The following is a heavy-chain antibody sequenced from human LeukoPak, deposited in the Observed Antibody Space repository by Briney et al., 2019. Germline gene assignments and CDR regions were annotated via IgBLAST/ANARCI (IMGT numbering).Heavy chain of an antibody. D-gene: IGHD2-15*01. CDR2: IYHSGST. Sequence: SETLSLTCAVSGGSISSSSWWSWVRQPPGKGLEWIGEIYHSGSTIYNPSLKSRVTISVDKSKNQFSLKLSSVTAADTAVYYCASLCSGGSCYWDYWGQGTLVTVSS. V-gene: IGHV4-4*02. CDR1: GGSISSSSW. J-gene: IGHJ4*02. CDR3: ASLCSGGSCYWDY.